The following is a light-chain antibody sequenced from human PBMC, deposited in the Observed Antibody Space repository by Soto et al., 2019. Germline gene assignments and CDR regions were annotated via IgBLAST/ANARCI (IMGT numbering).Light chain of an antibody. CDR1: SSDVGGYNY. V-gene: IGLV2-14*03. Sequence: QSALIQPASVSGSPGQSITISCTGTSSDVGGYNYVSWYQHHPSKAPKLMIYDVSNRPSGVSNRFSGSKSGNTASLTISGLQAEDEADYYCSSYTSSSTPYVFGTGTKVTVL. CDR3: SSYTSSSTPYV. CDR2: DVS. J-gene: IGLJ1*01.